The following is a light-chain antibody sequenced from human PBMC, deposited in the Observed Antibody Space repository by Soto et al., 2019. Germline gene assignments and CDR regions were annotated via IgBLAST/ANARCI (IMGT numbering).Light chain of an antibody. V-gene: IGKV1-33*01. CDR1: QDISNY. CDR3: QQYDNLPPFT. Sequence: DIQMTQSPSSLSASVGDRVTITCQASQDISNYLNWYQQKPGKAPKLLIYDASNWETGVPSRFSGSGSGTVFTFTISSLQPEDIATYYCQQYDNLPPFTFGPGTKVVIK. CDR2: DAS. J-gene: IGKJ3*01.